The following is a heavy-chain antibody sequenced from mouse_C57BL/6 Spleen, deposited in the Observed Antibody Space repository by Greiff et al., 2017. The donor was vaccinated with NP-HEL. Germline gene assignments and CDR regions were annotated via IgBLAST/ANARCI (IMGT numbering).Heavy chain of an antibody. CDR1: GFTFSSYA. CDR2: ISDGGSYT. V-gene: IGHV5-4*01. J-gene: IGHJ2*01. CDR3: ARDGDDY. Sequence: EVKLMESGGGLVKPGGSLKLSCAASGFTFSSYAMSWVRQTPEKRLEWVATISDGGSYTYYPDNVKGRFTISRDNAKNNLYLQMRHLKSEDTSMYYCARDGDDYWGQGTTLTVSS.